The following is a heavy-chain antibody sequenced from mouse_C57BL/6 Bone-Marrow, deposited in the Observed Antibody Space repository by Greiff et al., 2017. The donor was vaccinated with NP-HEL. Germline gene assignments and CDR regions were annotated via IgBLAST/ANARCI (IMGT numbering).Heavy chain of an antibody. CDR3: ARSHYYYGSTWFAY. CDR1: GYSFTDYN. D-gene: IGHD1-1*01. J-gene: IGHJ3*01. CDR2: INPNSGTT. Sequence: VQLQQSGPELVKPGASVKISCKASGYSFTDYNMNWVKQSNGKSLEWIGVINPNSGTTSYNQKFKGKATLTVDQSSSTAYMQRNSLTSEDSAVYYCARSHYYYGSTWFAYWGQGTLVTVSA. V-gene: IGHV1-39*01.